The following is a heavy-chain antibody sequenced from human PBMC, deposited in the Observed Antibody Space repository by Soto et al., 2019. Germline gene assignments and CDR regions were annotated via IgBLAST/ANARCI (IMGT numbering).Heavy chain of an antibody. Sequence: QVQLQASGPGLVKPSQTLSLTCTVSGGSISSGGYYWTWIRQHPGKGLEWIGYNYYSGITYYNPSLKSRVTISLDTSKKQFSLKLSSVTAADTAVYYCARGSSIAGLYYGMDVWGQGTTVTVSS. J-gene: IGHJ6*02. V-gene: IGHV4-31*03. CDR2: NYYSGIT. CDR3: ARGSSIAGLYYGMDV. D-gene: IGHD6-6*01. CDR1: GGSISSGGYY.